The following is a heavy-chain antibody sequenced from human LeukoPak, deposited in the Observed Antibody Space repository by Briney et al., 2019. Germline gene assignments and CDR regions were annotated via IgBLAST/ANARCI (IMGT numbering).Heavy chain of an antibody. CDR1: GGSIISYY. CDR3: ARVAPEYSSGWGLLGRNWFDP. J-gene: IGHJ5*02. CDR2: IYHSGST. D-gene: IGHD6-19*01. Sequence: PSETLSLTCSVSGGSIISYYWSWIRQPPGNGLEWIGSIYHSGSTYYNPSLKSRVTISVDTSKNQFSLKLSSVTAAGTAVYYCARVAPEYSSGWGLLGRNWFDPWGQGTLVTVSS. V-gene: IGHV4-59*08.